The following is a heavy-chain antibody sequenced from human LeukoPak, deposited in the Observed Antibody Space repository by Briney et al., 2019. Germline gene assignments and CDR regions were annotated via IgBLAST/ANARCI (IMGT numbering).Heavy chain of an antibody. D-gene: IGHD3/OR15-3a*01. V-gene: IGHV1-2*02. Sequence: ASVKVSCKASGYTFTGYYMHWVRQAPGQGLEWMGWINPNSGGTNYAQKFQGRVTMTRDTSISTAYMELSRLRSDDTAVYYCARARMISLNWSDPWGQGTLVTVSS. CDR1: GYTFTGYY. CDR3: ARARMISLNWSDP. J-gene: IGHJ5*02. CDR2: INPNSGGT.